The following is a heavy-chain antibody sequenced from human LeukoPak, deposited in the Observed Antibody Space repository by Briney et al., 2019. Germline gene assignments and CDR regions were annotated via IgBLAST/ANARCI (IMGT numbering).Heavy chain of an antibody. V-gene: IGHV4-59*01. CDR3: ARADGGYDY. Sequence: SETLSLTCTVSGGSISSYYWSWIRQPPGKGLEWIGYIYYSGSTNYNPSLKSRVTISVDTSKNQFSLKLSSVTAADTAVYYCARADGGYDYWGQGTLVTVSS. CDR2: IYYSGST. J-gene: IGHJ4*02. CDR1: GGSISSYY. D-gene: IGHD5-12*01.